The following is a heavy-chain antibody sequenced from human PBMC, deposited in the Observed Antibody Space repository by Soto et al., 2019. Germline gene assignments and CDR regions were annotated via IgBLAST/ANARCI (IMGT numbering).Heavy chain of an antibody. V-gene: IGHV1-69*02. Sequence: QVQLVHSGAEVKKPGSSVKVSCKASGGTFSSYTISWVRQAPGQGLEWMGRIIPILGIANYAQKFQGRVTITADKSTSTAYMELSSLRSEDTAVYYCARGYDYGDLLAFDIWGQGTMVTVSS. J-gene: IGHJ3*02. D-gene: IGHD4-17*01. CDR2: IIPILGIA. CDR3: ARGYDYGDLLAFDI. CDR1: GGTFSSYT.